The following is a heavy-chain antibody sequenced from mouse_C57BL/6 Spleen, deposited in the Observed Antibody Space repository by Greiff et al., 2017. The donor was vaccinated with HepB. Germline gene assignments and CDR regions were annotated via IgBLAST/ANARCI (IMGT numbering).Heavy chain of an antibody. J-gene: IGHJ3*01. CDR1: GYTFTSYW. Sequence: VQLQQSGAELVKPGASVKLSCKASGYTFTSYWMHWVKQRPGQGLEWIGMIHPNSGSTNYNEKFKSKATLTVDKSSSTAYMQLSSLTSEDAAVYYCAPTNWDKGPAWCAYWGQGTLVTVSA. CDR2: IHPNSGST. V-gene: IGHV1-64*01. D-gene: IGHD4-1*02. CDR3: APTNWDKGPAWCAY.